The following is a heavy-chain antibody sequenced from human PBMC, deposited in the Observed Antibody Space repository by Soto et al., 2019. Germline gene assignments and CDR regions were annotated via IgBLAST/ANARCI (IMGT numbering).Heavy chain of an antibody. CDR2: ISYDGSHK. Sequence: QVQLVESGGGVVQPGRSLRLSCAGSGFTFSNYGFHWVRQAPGKGLEWVAVISYDGSHKYYADSVKGRFTISRDNPNKMLYPQMDSLRAEDTAVYYCAKDGAPRYCSRSSCHPAGAYWGQGTLGTVSS. CDR1: GFTFSNYG. J-gene: IGHJ4*02. V-gene: IGHV3-30*18. CDR3: AKDGAPRYCSRSSCHPAGAY. D-gene: IGHD2-15*01.